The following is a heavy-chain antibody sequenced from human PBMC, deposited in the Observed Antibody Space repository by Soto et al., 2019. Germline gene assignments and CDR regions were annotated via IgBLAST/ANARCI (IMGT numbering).Heavy chain of an antibody. Sequence: QLQLQESGPGLVKPSETLSLTCTVSGGSISSSSYYWGWIRQPPGKGLEWIGSIYYSGSTYYNPXLQRRVTISLXXSXNXXSLKLSSVTAADTAVYYCARPITLVRGVIEYYFDYWGQGTLVTVSS. D-gene: IGHD3-10*01. V-gene: IGHV4-39*01. CDR2: IYYSGST. CDR1: GGSISSSSYY. J-gene: IGHJ4*02. CDR3: ARPITLVRGVIEYYFDY.